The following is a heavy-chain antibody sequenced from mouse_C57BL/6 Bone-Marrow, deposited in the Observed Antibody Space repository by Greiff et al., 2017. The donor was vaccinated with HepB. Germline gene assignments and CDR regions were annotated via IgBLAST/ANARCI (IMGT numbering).Heavy chain of an antibody. CDR1: GFTFSDYY. V-gene: IGHV5-12*01. J-gene: IGHJ3*01. CDR3: ARQAPWFAY. Sequence: EVKLQESGGGLVQPGGSLKLSCAASGFTFSDYYMYWVRQTPEKRLEWVAYISNGGGSTYYPDTVKGRFTISRDNAKNTLYLQMSRLKSEDTAMYYCARQAPWFAYWGQGTLVTVSA. D-gene: IGHD1-3*01. CDR2: ISNGGGST.